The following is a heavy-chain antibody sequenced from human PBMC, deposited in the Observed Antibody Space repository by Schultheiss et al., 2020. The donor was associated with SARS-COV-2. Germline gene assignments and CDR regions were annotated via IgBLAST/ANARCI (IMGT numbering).Heavy chain of an antibody. Sequence: SETLSLTCAVSGDAITRDFWWSWVRQPPGKGLEWIGEVSESGSTNYNPSLKSRVTISVDTSKNQFSLKLSSVTAADTAVYYCARGDFADAFDIWGQGTMVTVSS. CDR3: ARGDFADAFDI. D-gene: IGHD2/OR15-2a*01. J-gene: IGHJ3*02. CDR1: GDAITRDFW. CDR2: VSESGST. V-gene: IGHV4-4*02.